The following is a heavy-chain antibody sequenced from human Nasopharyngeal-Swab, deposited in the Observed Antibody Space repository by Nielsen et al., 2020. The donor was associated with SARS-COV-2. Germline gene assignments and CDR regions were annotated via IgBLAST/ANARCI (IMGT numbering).Heavy chain of an antibody. D-gene: IGHD3-9*01. CDR3: ARDYDILTGNGYYMDV. CDR2: ISYDGSNK. J-gene: IGHJ6*03. CDR1: GFTFSSYA. Sequence: GGSLRLSCAASGFTFSSYAMHWVRQAPGKGLEWVAVISYDGSNKYYADSVKGRFTISRDNSKNTLYLQMNSLRAEDTAVYYCARDYDILTGNGYYMDVWGKGTTVTVSS. V-gene: IGHV3-30-3*01.